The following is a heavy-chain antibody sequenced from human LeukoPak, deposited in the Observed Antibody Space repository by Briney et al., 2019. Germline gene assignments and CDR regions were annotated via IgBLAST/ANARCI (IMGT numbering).Heavy chain of an antibody. CDR1: GFTFSSYA. Sequence: GRSLRLSCAASGFTFSSYAMHWVRQAPGKGLEWVAVISYDGSNKYYADSVKGRFTISRDNSKNTLYLQMNSLRAEDTAVYYCARDWDGYNYGYFDYWGQGTLVTVSS. V-gene: IGHV3-30-3*01. CDR3: ARDWDGYNYGYFDY. J-gene: IGHJ4*02. D-gene: IGHD5-24*01. CDR2: ISYDGSNK.